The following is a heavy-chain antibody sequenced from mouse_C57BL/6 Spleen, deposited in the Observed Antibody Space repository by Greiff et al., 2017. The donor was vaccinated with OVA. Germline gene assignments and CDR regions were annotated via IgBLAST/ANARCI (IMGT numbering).Heavy chain of an antibody. CDR1: GYTFTDYY. CDR2: INPYNGGT. CDR3: ARMYYYGSSSNWFAY. J-gene: IGHJ3*01. D-gene: IGHD1-1*01. V-gene: IGHV1-19*01. Sequence: VQLKESGPVLVKPGASVKMSCKASGYTFTDYYMNWVKQSHGKSLEWIGVINPYNGGTSYNQKFKGKATLTVDKSSSTAYMELNSLTSEDSAVYYCARMYYYGSSSNWFAYWGQGTLVTVSA.